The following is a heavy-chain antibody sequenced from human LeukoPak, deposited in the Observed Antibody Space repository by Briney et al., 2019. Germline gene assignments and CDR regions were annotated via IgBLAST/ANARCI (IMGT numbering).Heavy chain of an antibody. Sequence: GGSLRLSCVASGFTFTSYAMHWVRQAPGKGLEWVAVISYDGSYKSYADSVKGRFTISRDNSKNTLSPQMNSLRAEDTAVYYCARSGSYRDYFDYWGQGTLVTVSS. CDR1: GFTFTSYA. CDR3: ARSGSYRDYFDY. V-gene: IGHV3-30*04. CDR2: ISYDGSYK. J-gene: IGHJ4*02. D-gene: IGHD1-26*01.